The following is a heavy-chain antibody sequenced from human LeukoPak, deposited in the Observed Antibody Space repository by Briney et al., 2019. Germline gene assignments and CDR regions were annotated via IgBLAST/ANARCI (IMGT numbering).Heavy chain of an antibody. CDR2: IYTSGNT. Sequence: SETLSLTRAVYGGSFSGYYWSWIRQPPGKGLEWIGRIYTSGNTYNPSLKSRVTISVDTSKNQFSLNLTSVNAADTAVYYCARVMAARREDLNWFDPWGQGTLVTVSS. D-gene: IGHD6-6*01. CDR1: GGSFSGYY. J-gene: IGHJ5*02. V-gene: IGHV4-59*10. CDR3: ARVMAARREDLNWFDP.